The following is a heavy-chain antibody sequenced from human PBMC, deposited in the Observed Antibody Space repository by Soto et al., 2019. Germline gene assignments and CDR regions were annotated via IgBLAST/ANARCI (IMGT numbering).Heavy chain of an antibody. D-gene: IGHD2-15*01. V-gene: IGHV1-69*02. Sequence: ASVKVSCKASGGTFSSYTISWVRQAPGQGLEWMGRIIPILGIANYAQKFQGRVTITADKSTSTAYMELSSLRSEDTAVYYCARSGGGSSYVSWFDPWGQGTLVTVSS. CDR2: IIPILGIA. CDR1: GGTFSSYT. CDR3: ARSGGGSSYVSWFDP. J-gene: IGHJ5*02.